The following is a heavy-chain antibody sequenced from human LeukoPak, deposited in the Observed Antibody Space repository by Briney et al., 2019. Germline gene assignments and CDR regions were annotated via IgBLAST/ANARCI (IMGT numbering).Heavy chain of an antibody. J-gene: IGHJ4*02. CDR1: GFTFSSHA. V-gene: IGHV3-30*03. Sequence: GRSLRLSCAAPGFTFSSHAMHWVRQAPGKGLEWVAVIAYDGDYKKYTDSVKGRFTISRDNSKSTLYLQMNSLRAEDTALYYCAVERSGSSPSDWGQGTLVTVSS. CDR3: AVERSGSSPSD. D-gene: IGHD3-3*01. CDR2: IAYDGDYK.